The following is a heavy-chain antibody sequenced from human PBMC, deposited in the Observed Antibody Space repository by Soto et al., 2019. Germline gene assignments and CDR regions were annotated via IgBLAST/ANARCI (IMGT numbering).Heavy chain of an antibody. CDR3: ARGYCSGGNCYRFNFDN. CDR1: GASVSSGD. D-gene: IGHD2-15*01. J-gene: IGHJ4*02. CDR2: IYYSGST. V-gene: IGHV4-59*02. Sequence: SETLSLTCTVSGASVSSGDWSWIRQPPGKGLEWIGYIYYSGSTNYNPSLKSRVTISVDTSKNQFSLKLSSVTAADTAVYYCARGYCSGGNCYRFNFDNWGQGTLVTVSS.